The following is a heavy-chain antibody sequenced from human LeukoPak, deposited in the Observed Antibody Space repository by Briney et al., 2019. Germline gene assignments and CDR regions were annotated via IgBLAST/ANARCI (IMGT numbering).Heavy chain of an antibody. CDR3: ARGFGNYYDSSGYLYY. CDR1: GYIFTDYY. D-gene: IGHD3-22*01. V-gene: IGHV1-2*02. Sequence: GASVKVSCKASGYIFTDYYMHWVRQAPGQGLEWMGWINPNSGGTNYAQKFQGRVTMTRDTSISTAYMELSRLRSDDTAVYYCARGFGNYYDSSGYLYYWGQGTLVTVSS. CDR2: INPNSGGT. J-gene: IGHJ4*02.